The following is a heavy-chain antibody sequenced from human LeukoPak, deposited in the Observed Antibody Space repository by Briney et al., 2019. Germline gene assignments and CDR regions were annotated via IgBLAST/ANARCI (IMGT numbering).Heavy chain of an antibody. D-gene: IGHD6-19*01. V-gene: IGHV3-30*03. CDR3: SRVGSSGWPNYFDS. Sequence: GGSLRLSCAASGFTFSSYGMHWVRQAPGKGLEWVAVISYDGSNKYYADSVKGRFTISRENAKNSLYLQMNSLTAGDTAVYFCSRVGSSGWPNYFDSWGQGTLVTVSS. CDR1: GFTFSSYG. CDR2: ISYDGSNK. J-gene: IGHJ4*02.